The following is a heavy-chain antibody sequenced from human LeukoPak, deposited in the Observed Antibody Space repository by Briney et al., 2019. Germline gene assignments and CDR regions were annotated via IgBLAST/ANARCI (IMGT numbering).Heavy chain of an antibody. J-gene: IGHJ4*02. CDR1: GLLIADFA. CDR2: ISGDGVTT. V-gene: IGHV3-43*02. Sequence: GGSLRLSCVASGLLIADFAMHRVRQGPGKGLEWVSLISGDGVTTFYADSVKGRFSISRDNSKNSLSMEMNSLRTEDTAMYYCARESGKFDYWGQGTLVAVSS. CDR3: ARESGKFDY.